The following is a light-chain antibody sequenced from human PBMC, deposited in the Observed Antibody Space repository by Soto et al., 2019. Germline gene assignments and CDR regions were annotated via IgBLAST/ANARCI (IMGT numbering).Light chain of an antibody. Sequence: QCVLTHPASVSGAPGERVPISCTGSSSNIGSTYDVQWYQQLPGTAPKLLIHGNTDRPSGVPDRFSGSKSGTSASLAITGLQADDEADYYCQSYDDSLSVHYVFGSGTKVTVL. CDR2: GNT. J-gene: IGLJ1*01. CDR3: QSYDDSLSVHYV. CDR1: SSNIGSTYD. V-gene: IGLV1-40*01.